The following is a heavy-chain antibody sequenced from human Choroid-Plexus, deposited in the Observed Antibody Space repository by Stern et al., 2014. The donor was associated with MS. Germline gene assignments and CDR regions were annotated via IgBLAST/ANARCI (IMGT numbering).Heavy chain of an antibody. CDR2: VSYAGSNK. Sequence: VQLVESGGGVVQPGRPLRLSCVASGFTLGSCAMRWVRQAPGKGLEWVAGVSYAGSNKYYADSVKGRFTISRDNSQNTLYMQMSSLRPEDTAVYYCAKDRQYLTYFFDHWGQGSLVTVSS. CDR1: GFTLGSCA. CDR3: AKDRQYLTYFFDH. V-gene: IGHV3-30*18. D-gene: IGHD2/OR15-2a*01. J-gene: IGHJ5*02.